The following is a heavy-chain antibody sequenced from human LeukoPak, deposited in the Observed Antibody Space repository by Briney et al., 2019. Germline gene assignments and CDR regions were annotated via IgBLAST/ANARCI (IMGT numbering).Heavy chain of an antibody. Sequence: ASMKVSCKASGYTFTSYAMNWVRQAPGQGLEWMGWINTNTGNPTYAQGFTGRFVFSLDTSVSTAYLQISSLKAEDTAVYYCARFPNTVRLGELSLFYYYYMDVWGKGTTVTVSS. D-gene: IGHD3-16*02. V-gene: IGHV7-4-1*02. J-gene: IGHJ6*03. CDR2: INTNTGNP. CDR3: ARFPNTVRLGELSLFYYYYMDV. CDR1: GYTFTSYA.